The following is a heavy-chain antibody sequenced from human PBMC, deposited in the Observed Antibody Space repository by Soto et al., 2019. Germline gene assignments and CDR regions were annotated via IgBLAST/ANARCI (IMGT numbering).Heavy chain of an antibody. CDR3: ARWWLGGYDSYFDY. D-gene: IGHD5-12*01. CDR2: ISHSGST. V-gene: IGHV4-34*01. CDR1: GASFRGYL. Sequence: PSETLSLTCDVSGASFRGYLLSWIRQPPGKGLEWIGEISHSGSTDYNPSLKSRLTISIDASKNQFSLKLSSVTAADTAVYYCARWWLGGYDSYFDYWGQGALVTVSS. J-gene: IGHJ4*02.